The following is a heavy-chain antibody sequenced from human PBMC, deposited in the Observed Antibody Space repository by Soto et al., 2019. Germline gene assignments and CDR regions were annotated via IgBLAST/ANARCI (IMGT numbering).Heavy chain of an antibody. J-gene: IGHJ4*02. V-gene: IGHV4-31*03. CDR2: RYYSEST. D-gene: IGHD2-15*01. CDR3: ARTKCSGGSCYSWSLDY. Sequence: SSETLSLTCTVSGGSITTGGYYWSWIRQLPGKGLEWIGHRYYSESTYYNPSLKSRVSISLDTSKNQFSLKLSFVTAADTAMYYCARTKCSGGSCYSWSLDYWGQGTPVTVSS. CDR1: GGSITTGGYY.